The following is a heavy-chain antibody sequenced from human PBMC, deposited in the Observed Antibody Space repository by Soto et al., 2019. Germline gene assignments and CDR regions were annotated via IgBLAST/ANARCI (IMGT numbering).Heavy chain of an antibody. CDR1: GFTFSTYG. V-gene: IGHV3-33*01. CDR2: IWFDGSDK. CDR3: ARLYCSAASCYSVGAFDI. J-gene: IGHJ3*02. Sequence: QVQLVESGGGVVQPGRSLRLSCAASGFTFSTYGMHWVRQAPGKGLEWVALIWFDGSDKYYTESVKGRFTISRDNSRSTVYLQMNSLRAEDMAVYYCARLYCSAASCYSVGAFDIRGQGTMVTVTS. D-gene: IGHD2-15*01.